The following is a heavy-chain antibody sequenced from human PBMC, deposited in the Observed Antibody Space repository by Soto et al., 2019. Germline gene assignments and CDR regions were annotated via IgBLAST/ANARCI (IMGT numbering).Heavy chain of an antibody. D-gene: IGHD2-2*01. J-gene: IGHJ6*02. CDR2: FDPEDGET. Sequence: ASVKVSCKVSGYTLTELSMHWVRQAPGKGLEWMGGFDPEDGETIYAQKFQGRVTMTEDTSTDTAYMELSSLRSEDTAVYYCATSVIHGTGSIVVVPAATYQALNGIDVWGQGTTVTVYS. CDR1: GYTLTELS. CDR3: ATSVIHGTGSIVVVPAATYQALNGIDV. V-gene: IGHV1-24*01.